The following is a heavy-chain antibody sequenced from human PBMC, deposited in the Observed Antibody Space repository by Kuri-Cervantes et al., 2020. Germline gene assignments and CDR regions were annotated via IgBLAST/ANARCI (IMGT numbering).Heavy chain of an antibody. D-gene: IGHD5-18*01. V-gene: IGHV1-18*01. Sequence: ASVKVSCKTSGYTFFNYGISWVRQAPGQGLEWMGWSSVYNGDTNYAQKFQGRVTLTSDRSSNTVAMELRSLRFEDTAVYYCARVGYSYGHDYWGQGTLVTVSS. CDR2: SSVYNGDT. J-gene: IGHJ4*02. CDR1: GYTFFNYG. CDR3: ARVGYSYGHDY.